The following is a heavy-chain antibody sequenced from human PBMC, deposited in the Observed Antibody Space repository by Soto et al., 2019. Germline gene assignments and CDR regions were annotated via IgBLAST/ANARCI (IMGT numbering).Heavy chain of an antibody. CDR1: GYTFTSYG. J-gene: IGHJ6*02. Sequence: ASVKVSCKSSGYTFTSYGISWVRQAPGQGLEWMGWISAYNGNTNYAQKLQGRVTMTTDTSTSTAYMELRSLRSDDTAVYYCARDPGRYDFWSGYYQGYGYGMDVWGQGTTVTVSS. CDR3: ARDPGRYDFWSGYYQGYGYGMDV. V-gene: IGHV1-18*01. D-gene: IGHD3-3*01. CDR2: ISAYNGNT.